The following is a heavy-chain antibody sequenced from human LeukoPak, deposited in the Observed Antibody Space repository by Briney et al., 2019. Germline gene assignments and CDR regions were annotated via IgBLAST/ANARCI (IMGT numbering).Heavy chain of an antibody. CDR2: IYTSGST. CDR3: ARTYPWGSRYYFDY. Sequence: SETLSLTCTVSSGSISSYYWSWIRQPAGKRLEWIGRIYTSGSTNYNPSLKSRVSMSVDTSQKQSSLKLSSVTAADTAMYYCARTYPWGSRYYFDYWGQGTLVTVSS. CDR1: SGSISSYY. D-gene: IGHD7-27*01. V-gene: IGHV4-4*07. J-gene: IGHJ4*02.